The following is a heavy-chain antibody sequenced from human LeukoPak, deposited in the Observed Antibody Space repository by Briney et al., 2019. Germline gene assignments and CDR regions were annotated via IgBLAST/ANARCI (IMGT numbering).Heavy chain of an antibody. CDR2: IKQDGSEK. Sequence: GGSLRLSCAASGFPFSNYWMSWVRQAPGKGLEWVANIKQDGSEKFYVGPVKGRLTISRDNAKNSLYLQMNSLRVEDTAVYYCARVQGSSGPGIFEYWGQGTLVTVSS. CDR3: ARVQGSSGPGIFEY. D-gene: IGHD6-19*01. CDR1: GFPFSNYW. V-gene: IGHV3-7*01. J-gene: IGHJ4*02.